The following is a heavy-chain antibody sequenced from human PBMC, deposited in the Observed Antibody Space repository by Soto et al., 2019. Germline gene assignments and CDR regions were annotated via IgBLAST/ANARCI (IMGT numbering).Heavy chain of an antibody. CDR1: GGTFSTSS. J-gene: IGHJ4*02. CDR2: LIPVLTIP. CDR3: ARERGSTGVATPGGDLDS. Sequence: QVQLVQSGAEVKKPGSSVKVSCKSSGGTFSTSSISWVRQAPGQGLEWMGRLIPVLTIPNYAQKFQGRVTITADKSTNTAYMELSSLRSEDTALYFCARERGSTGVATPGGDLDSWGQGTLVTVSS. D-gene: IGHD2-2*01. V-gene: IGHV1-69*08.